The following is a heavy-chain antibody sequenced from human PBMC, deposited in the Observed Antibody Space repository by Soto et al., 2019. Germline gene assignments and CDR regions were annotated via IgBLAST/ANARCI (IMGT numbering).Heavy chain of an antibody. Sequence: GGSLRLSCAASGFTVSSNYMSWVRQAPGKGLEWVAVIWYDGSNKYYADSVKGRFTISRDNSKNTLYLQMNSLRAEDTAVYYCAREISLARIAAAGPFAYRGQGTLVTVSS. J-gene: IGHJ4*02. D-gene: IGHD6-13*01. CDR3: AREISLARIAAAGPFAY. V-gene: IGHV3-33*08. CDR1: GFTVSSNY. CDR2: IWYDGSNK.